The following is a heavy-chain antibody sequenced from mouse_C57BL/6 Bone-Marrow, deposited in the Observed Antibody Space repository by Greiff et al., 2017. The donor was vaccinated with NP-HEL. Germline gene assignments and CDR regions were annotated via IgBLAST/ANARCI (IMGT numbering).Heavy chain of an antibody. CDR3: ARSPRYGYDAMDY. V-gene: IGHV8-12*01. CDR2: IYWDDDK. D-gene: IGHD1-1*02. J-gene: IGHJ4*01. Sequence: QVQLKECGPGILQSSQTLSLTCSFSGFSLSTSGMGVSWIRQPSGKGLEWLAHIYWDDDKRYNPSLKSRLTISKDTSRNQVFLKITSVDTADTATYYCARSPRYGYDAMDYWGQGTSVTVSS. CDR1: GFSLSTSGMG.